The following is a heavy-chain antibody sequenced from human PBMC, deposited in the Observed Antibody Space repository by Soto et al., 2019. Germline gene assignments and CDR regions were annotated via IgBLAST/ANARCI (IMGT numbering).Heavy chain of an antibody. CDR3: ARGRPPSTPNDY. V-gene: IGHV1-18*01. CDR1: GYTFTSYG. CDR2: ISAYNGNT. J-gene: IGHJ4*02. Sequence: ASVKVSCKASGYTFTSYGISWVRQAPGQGLEWMGWISAYNGNTNYAQKLQGRVTITTNTSTSTAYMEQRSLRSDDTAVYYCARGRPPSTPNDYWGQGTLVTVSS. D-gene: IGHD1-1*01.